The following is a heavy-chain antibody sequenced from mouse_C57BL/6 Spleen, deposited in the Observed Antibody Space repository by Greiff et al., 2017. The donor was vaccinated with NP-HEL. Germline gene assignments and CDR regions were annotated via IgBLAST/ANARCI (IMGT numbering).Heavy chain of an antibody. Sequence: QVQLQQSGAELVRPGASVTLSCKASGYTFTDYEMHWVKQTPVHGLEWIGAIDPETGGTAYNQKFKGKAILTADKSSSTAYMELRSLTSEDSAVYYCTRRGLQPYYFDDWGQGTTLTVSS. V-gene: IGHV1-15*01. J-gene: IGHJ2*01. CDR2: IDPETGGT. CDR1: GYTFTDYE. D-gene: IGHD6-1*01. CDR3: TRRGLQPYYFDD.